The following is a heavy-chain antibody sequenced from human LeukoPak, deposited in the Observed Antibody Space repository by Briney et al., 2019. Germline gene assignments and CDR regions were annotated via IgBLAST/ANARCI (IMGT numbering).Heavy chain of an antibody. V-gene: IGHV1-69*13. CDR2: IIPLFGTA. J-gene: IGHJ4*02. Sequence: ASVKVSCKASGGTFFSYAISWVRQAPGQGLEWMGGIIPLFGTANYAQKFQGRFTITADESTSTAYMELSSLRSEDTAVYYCASGYCSSTSCYVSGYYFDYWGQGTLVTVSS. D-gene: IGHD2-2*03. CDR3: ASGYCSSTSCYVSGYYFDY. CDR1: GGTFFSYA.